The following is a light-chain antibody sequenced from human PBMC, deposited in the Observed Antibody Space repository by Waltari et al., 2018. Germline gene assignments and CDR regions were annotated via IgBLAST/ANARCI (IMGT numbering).Light chain of an antibody. CDR3: CSYAGSSTWV. V-gene: IGLV2-23*01. J-gene: IGLJ3*02. Sequence: QSALTQPASVSGSPGQSITISCTGPSSDVGCYNLVPWYQQHPGKAPKLMIYEGSKRPSGVSNRFSGSKSGNTASLTISGLQAEDEADYYCCSYAGSSTWVFGGGTKLTVL. CDR2: EGS. CDR1: SSDVGCYNL.